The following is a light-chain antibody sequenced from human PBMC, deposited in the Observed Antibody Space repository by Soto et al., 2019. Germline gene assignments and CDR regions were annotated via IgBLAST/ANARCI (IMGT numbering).Light chain of an antibody. V-gene: IGLV4-69*01. J-gene: IGLJ2*01. CDR1: SGHSNYA. Sequence: QLVLTQSPSASASLGASVKLTCTLSSGHSNYAIAWHQQQPEKGPRYLMKLNSDGSHSKGDGIPDRFSGSSSGAERYLTISSLQSEDEAEYYCQTWGTGTQVVIGGGTKLTVL. CDR2: LNSDGSH. CDR3: QTWGTGTQVV.